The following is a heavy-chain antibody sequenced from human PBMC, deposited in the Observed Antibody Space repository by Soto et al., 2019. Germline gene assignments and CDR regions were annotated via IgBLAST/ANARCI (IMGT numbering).Heavy chain of an antibody. CDR1: GFTFSRYG. D-gene: IGHD4-17*01. CDR2: IWYDGSNK. J-gene: IGHJ4*02. V-gene: IGHV3-33*01. CDR3: ARVHYGDYVPIFDY. Sequence: QVQLVESGGGVVQPGRSLRLSCAASGFTFSRYGMHWVRQAPGKGLEWVAVIWYDGSNKYYADSVKGRFTISRDNSKNTLYLQMNSLRAEDTAVYYCARVHYGDYVPIFDYWGQGTLVTVSS.